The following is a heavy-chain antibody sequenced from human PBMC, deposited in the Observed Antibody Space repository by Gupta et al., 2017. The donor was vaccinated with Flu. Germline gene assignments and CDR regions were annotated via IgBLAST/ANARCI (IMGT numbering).Heavy chain of an antibody. CDR3: AKGLQTGLVLPMQY. J-gene: IGHJ4*02. CDR2: MTGSGDKT. Sequence: EVQLLESGGGLVQPGESLRLSCAASGFSFGNYVMSWVRQAPGKGPEWVSSMTGSGDKTYYADFGKGRFAISIDKSKNTLYLQMNSLRVEDTAMYFCAKGLQTGLVLPMQYWGPGTLVNVSS. V-gene: IGHV3-23*01. D-gene: IGHD2-21*02. CDR1: GFSFGNYV.